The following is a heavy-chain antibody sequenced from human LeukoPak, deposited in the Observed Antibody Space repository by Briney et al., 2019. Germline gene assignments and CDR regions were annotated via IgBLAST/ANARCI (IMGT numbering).Heavy chain of an antibody. CDR3: TTVSYSNYGFDY. V-gene: IGHV3-15*01. Sequence: PGGSLRLSCAASGFTFSNAWMSWVRQAPGKGLEWVGRIKRKTDGATTDYGAPVKGRLTISRDDSKNTLYLQMNSLKTEDTAVYYCTTVSYSNYGFDYWGQGTLVTVSS. CDR1: GFTFSNAW. D-gene: IGHD4-11*01. J-gene: IGHJ4*02. CDR2: IKRKTDGATT.